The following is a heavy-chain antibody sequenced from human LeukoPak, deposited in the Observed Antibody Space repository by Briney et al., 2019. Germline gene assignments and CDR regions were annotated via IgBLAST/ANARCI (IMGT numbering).Heavy chain of an antibody. V-gene: IGHV1-69*04. Sequence: GASVKVSCKASGGTFSSYAISWVRQSPGQGLEWMGRIIPILGIANYAQKFQGRVTITADKSTSTAYMELSSLRSEDTAVYYCARLDGYCSSTSCRFDYWGQGTLVTVSS. CDR3: ARLDGYCSSTSCRFDY. CDR2: IIPILGIA. J-gene: IGHJ4*02. D-gene: IGHD2-2*01. CDR1: GGTFSSYA.